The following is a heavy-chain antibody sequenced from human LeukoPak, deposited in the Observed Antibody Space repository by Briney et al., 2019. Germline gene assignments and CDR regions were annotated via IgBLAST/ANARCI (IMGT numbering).Heavy chain of an antibody. V-gene: IGHV1-2*02. CDR1: GYTFTGYY. CDR2: INPNSGDT. J-gene: IGHJ5*02. Sequence: ASVKVSCKASGYTFTGYYIHWVRQAPGQGLEWMGWINPNSGDTTSAQRFQGRVTMTRDTSLNTAYMELSRLTSDDTAVYYCARVPGYSSDKGSLSWFDPWGQGSLVTVSS. CDR3: ARVPGYSSDKGSLSWFDP. D-gene: IGHD6-19*01.